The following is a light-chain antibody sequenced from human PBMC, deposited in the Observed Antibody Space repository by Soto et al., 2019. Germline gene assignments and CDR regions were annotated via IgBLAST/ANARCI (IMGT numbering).Light chain of an antibody. J-gene: IGLJ2*01. Sequence: QSVLTQPPSASGSPGQSVTISCTGTSSDIGGYNYVSWYQQHPGKAPKLMIYDVSKRPSGVPDRFSGSKSGNTASLTVSGLQAEDEADYYCSSYAGNNVVFGGGTKLTVL. CDR2: DVS. CDR3: SSYAGNNVV. V-gene: IGLV2-8*01. CDR1: SSDIGGYNY.